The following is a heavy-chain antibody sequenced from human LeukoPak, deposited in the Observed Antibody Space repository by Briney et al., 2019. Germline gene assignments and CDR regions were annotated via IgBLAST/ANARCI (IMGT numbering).Heavy chain of an antibody. CDR3: ASSRPDYGDYVGYYGMDV. D-gene: IGHD4-17*01. CDR1: GGTFSSYA. V-gene: IGHV1-69*01. Sequence: PGASVKVSCKASGGTFSSYAISWVRQAPGQGLEWMGGIIPIFGTANYAQKFQGRVTITADESTSTAYMELSSLRSEDTAVYYCASSRPDYGDYVGYYGMDVWGQGTTVTVSS. CDR2: IIPIFGTA. J-gene: IGHJ6*02.